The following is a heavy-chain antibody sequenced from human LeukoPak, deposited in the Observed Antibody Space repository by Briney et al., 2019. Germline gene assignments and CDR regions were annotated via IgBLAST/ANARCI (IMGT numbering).Heavy chain of an antibody. CDR2: IIPIFGTA. V-gene: IGHV1-69*13. Sequence: SVKVSCKASGGTFSSYAISWVRQAPGQGLEWMGGIIPIFGTANYAQKFQGRVTITADESTSTAYMELRSLRSEDTAVYYCAREGSGGYCSSTSCAPLGYWGQGTLVTVSS. J-gene: IGHJ4*02. D-gene: IGHD2-2*03. CDR1: GGTFSSYA. CDR3: AREGSGGYCSSTSCAPLGY.